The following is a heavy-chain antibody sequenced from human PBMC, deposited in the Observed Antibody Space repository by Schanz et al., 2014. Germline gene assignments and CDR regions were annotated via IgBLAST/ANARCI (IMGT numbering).Heavy chain of an antibody. J-gene: IGHJ5*02. V-gene: IGHV4-31*02. CDR2: IYHSGNT. D-gene: IGHD2-21*01. CDR3: ARAVGGNSALEWFDP. Sequence: VQMLESGGGLVQPGGSLRLSCVASGFTFRRYGMSWIRQQPGKALEWIGYIYHSGNTYFKPSLQSRLAMSVDTAKNQFSLSLSSATAADTAVYYCARAVGGNSALEWFDPWGQGTLVTVSS. CDR1: GFTFRRYG.